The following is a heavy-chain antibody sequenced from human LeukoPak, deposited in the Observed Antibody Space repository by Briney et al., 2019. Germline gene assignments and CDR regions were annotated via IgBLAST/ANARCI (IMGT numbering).Heavy chain of an antibody. J-gene: IGHJ4*02. CDR1: GYTFTSYG. Sequence: ASGKVSCKASGYTFTSYGISWVRQAPGQGLEWMGWISAYNGNTNYAQKLQGRVTMTTDTSTSTAYMELRSLRSDDTAVYYCARDNWGYSSSWFDYWGQGTLVTVSS. D-gene: IGHD6-13*01. CDR3: ARDNWGYSSSWFDY. CDR2: ISAYNGNT. V-gene: IGHV1-18*01.